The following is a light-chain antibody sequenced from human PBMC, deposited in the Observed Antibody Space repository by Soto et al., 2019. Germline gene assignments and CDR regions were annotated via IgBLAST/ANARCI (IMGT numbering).Light chain of an antibody. Sequence: DIQMTQSPSILSASVGDRVTIPCRASQSIRSWLAWYQQKPGTAPKLLIYQASSLQSGVPSRFSGTGSVTEFNLTISSRQRDDFATYHCHQYYSYALTFGGGTKVEIK. CDR2: QAS. J-gene: IGKJ4*02. CDR3: HQYYSYALT. CDR1: QSIRSW. V-gene: IGKV1-5*03.